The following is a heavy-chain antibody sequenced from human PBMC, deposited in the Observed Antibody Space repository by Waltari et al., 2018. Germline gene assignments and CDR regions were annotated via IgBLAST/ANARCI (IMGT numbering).Heavy chain of an antibody. CDR2: IYYSGST. CDR1: GGSIDTSY. J-gene: IGHJ5*02. V-gene: IGHV4-59*01. Sequence: QVQLQESGPGLVKASETLSLTCTLSGGSIDTSYWMWIRQPPGKGLEWIGHIYYSGSTNYSPSLQSRVTISVDTSKNQFSLRLRSVTAADTAVYYCARQTVGARIDPWGQGTLVTVSS. CDR3: ARQTVGARIDP. D-gene: IGHD1-26*01.